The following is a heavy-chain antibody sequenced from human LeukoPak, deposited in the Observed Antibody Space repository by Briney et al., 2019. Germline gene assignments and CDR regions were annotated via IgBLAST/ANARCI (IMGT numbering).Heavy chain of an antibody. Sequence: GGSLRLSCKASGFPFGDYAMSWFRQAPGKGLEWVGFIRSKANGGTTEYAASVKGRFTISRDDSKSIAYLQMNSLKTEDTAVYYATSAPAGYDYYYYMDVWGKGTTVTVSS. V-gene: IGHV3-49*03. D-gene: IGHD6-13*01. CDR3: TSAPAGYDYYYYMDV. J-gene: IGHJ6*03. CDR2: IRSKANGGTT. CDR1: GFPFGDYA.